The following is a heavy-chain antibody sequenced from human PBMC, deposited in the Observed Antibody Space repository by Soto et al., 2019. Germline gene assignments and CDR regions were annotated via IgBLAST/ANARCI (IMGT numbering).Heavy chain of an antibody. V-gene: IGHV3-23*01. CDR2: ISGSGGST. CDR3: AKATRYSGSSGLFDY. Sequence: EVQLLESGGGLVQPGGSLRLSCAASGFTFSNYAMNWVSQAPGKGLEWVSAISGSGGSTYSADSVKGRFTISRDNSKNTLYLQMNSLRVEDTAVYYCAKATRYSGSSGLFDYWGQGALVTVSS. CDR1: GFTFSNYA. J-gene: IGHJ4*02. D-gene: IGHD1-26*01.